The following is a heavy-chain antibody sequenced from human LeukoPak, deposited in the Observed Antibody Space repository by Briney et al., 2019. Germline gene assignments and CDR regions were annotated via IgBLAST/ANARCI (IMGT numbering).Heavy chain of an antibody. V-gene: IGHV3-7*05. CDR2: IKQDRSEK. CDR3: AREEQLEGESDH. D-gene: IGHD1-1*01. J-gene: IGHJ4*02. Sequence: TGGSLRLSCAATGFSFADYWMSWVRQALEKGLEWVANIKQDRSEKYYVDSVKGRFDISRDNAKKSLYLQMNSLRAEDTAVYYCAREEQLEGESDHWGQGTLVTVSS. CDR1: GFSFADYW.